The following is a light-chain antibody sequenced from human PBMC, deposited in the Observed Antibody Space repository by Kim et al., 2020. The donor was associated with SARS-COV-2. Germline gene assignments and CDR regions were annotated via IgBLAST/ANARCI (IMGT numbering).Light chain of an antibody. CDR2: DAS. J-gene: IGKJ1*01. CDR1: QSVSSY. CDR3: QQRSNWPPWT. Sequence: EIVLTQSPATLSLSPGERATLSCRASQSVSSYLAWYQQKPGQAPRLLIYDASNRATGILARFSGSGSGTDFTLTISSLEPEDFAVYYCQQRSNWPPWTFGQGTKVDIK. V-gene: IGKV3-11*01.